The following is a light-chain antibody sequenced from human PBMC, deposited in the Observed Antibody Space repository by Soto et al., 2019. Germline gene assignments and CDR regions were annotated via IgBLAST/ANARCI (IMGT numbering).Light chain of an antibody. Sequence: QSVLTQSPSASASLGDTVTITCTRSSANSNYVIAWHQQQQEKGPRYMIKVKSDSSHSKGDGIPDRFSGSSSGAERYLAISGVQSEDEADYSCQTWDSGIVVFGGGTKLTVL. J-gene: IGLJ2*01. CDR3: QTWDSGIVV. V-gene: IGLV4-69*01. CDR1: SANSNYV. CDR2: VKSDSSH.